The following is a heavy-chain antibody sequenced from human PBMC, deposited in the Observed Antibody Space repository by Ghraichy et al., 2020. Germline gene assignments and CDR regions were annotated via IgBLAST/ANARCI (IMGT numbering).Heavy chain of an antibody. D-gene: IGHD5-18*01. J-gene: IGHJ4*02. V-gene: IGHV4-39*01. CDR1: GGSISSSSYY. Sequence: SETLSLTCTVSGGSISSSSYYWGWIRQPPGKGLEWIGSIYYSGSTYYNPSLKSRVTISVDTSKNQFSLKLSSVTAADTAVYYCARRRYSYGPYYFDYWGQGALVTVSS. CDR2: IYYSGST. CDR3: ARRRYSYGPYYFDY.